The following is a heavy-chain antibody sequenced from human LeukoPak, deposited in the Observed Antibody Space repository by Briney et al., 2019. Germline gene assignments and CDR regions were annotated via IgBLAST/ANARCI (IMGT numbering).Heavy chain of an antibody. V-gene: IGHV1-8*01. Sequence: ASVKVSCKASGYAFTSFDINWVRQATGQGLEWMGYMNPNSGNTGYAQKFQGRVTMTRDTSISTAYMELSSLRSEDTAVYYCATGVRGVTDPFEYFQHWGQGTLVTVSS. D-gene: IGHD3-10*01. J-gene: IGHJ1*01. CDR2: MNPNSGNT. CDR3: ATGVRGVTDPFEYFQH. CDR1: GYAFTSFD.